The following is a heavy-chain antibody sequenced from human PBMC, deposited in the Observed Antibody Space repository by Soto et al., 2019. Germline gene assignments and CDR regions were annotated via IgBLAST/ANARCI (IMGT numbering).Heavy chain of an antibody. J-gene: IGHJ4*01. V-gene: IGHV4-59*01. CDR1: GGSISSNY. CDR3: ARDYLRALDY. D-gene: IGHD3-10*01. CDR2: VSHSGST. Sequence: SETLSLTCTVSGGSISSNYWSWIRQPPGKGLEWLGYVSHSGSTNYNPPLKSRVTISRDRSKNQLSLKLTSVTAADTAVYYCARDYLRALDYWGHGTLVTVSS.